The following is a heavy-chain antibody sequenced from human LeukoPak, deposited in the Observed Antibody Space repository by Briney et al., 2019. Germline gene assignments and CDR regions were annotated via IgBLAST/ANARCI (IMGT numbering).Heavy chain of an antibody. Sequence: SQTLSLTCAISGDSVSSSSAAWNWIRQSPSRGLEWLGRTYYRSKWYNDFAVSVNSRITINSDTPKNQFSLQLNSVTPEDTAVYYCATRYFDFWGQGTLVTVSS. V-gene: IGHV6-1*01. CDR3: ATRYFDF. CDR1: GDSVSSSSAA. CDR2: TYYRSKWYN. J-gene: IGHJ4*02.